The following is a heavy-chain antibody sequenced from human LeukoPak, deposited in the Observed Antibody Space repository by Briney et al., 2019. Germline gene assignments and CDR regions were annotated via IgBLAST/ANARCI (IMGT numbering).Heavy chain of an antibody. CDR2: IWYDGSNK. D-gene: IGHD6-19*01. CDR1: GSTFSSYG. V-gene: IGHV3-33*06. Sequence: PGGSLRLSCAASGSTFSSYGMHWVRQAPGKGLEWVAVIWYDGSNKYYADSVKGRFTISRDNSKNTLYLQMNSLRAEDTAVYYCAKDPYSSGWYPFDYWGQGTLVTVSS. CDR3: AKDPYSSGWYPFDY. J-gene: IGHJ4*02.